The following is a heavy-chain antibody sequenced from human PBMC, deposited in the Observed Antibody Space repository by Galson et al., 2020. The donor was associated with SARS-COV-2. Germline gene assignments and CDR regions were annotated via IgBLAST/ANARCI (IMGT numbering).Heavy chain of an antibody. V-gene: IGHV3-21*01. J-gene: IGHJ4*02. CDR2: ISSSSSYI. CDR1: GFTFSSYS. Sequence: GESLKISCAASGFTFSSYSMNWVRQAPGKGLEWVSSISSSSSYIYYADSVKGRFTIFRDNAKNSLYLQMNSLRAEDTAVYYCARVHSLGLEWLPPDFDYWGQGTLVTVSS. D-gene: IGHD3-3*01. CDR3: ARVHSLGLEWLPPDFDY.